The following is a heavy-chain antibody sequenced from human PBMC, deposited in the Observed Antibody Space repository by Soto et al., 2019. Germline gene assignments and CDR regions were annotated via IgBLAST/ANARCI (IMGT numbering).Heavy chain of an antibody. Sequence: QVQLVQSGAEVKKPGASVNVSCKASGYTCTSYGISWVRQAPGQGLEWMGWISAYNGNTKYAQKLQGRVSMTTDTATSTAYMGLRGMRSADTAVYCCARDPEIFDCWGQGTLVSVSS. CDR3: ARDPEIFDC. J-gene: IGHJ4*02. CDR1: GYTCTSYG. CDR2: ISAYNGNT. V-gene: IGHV1-18*01.